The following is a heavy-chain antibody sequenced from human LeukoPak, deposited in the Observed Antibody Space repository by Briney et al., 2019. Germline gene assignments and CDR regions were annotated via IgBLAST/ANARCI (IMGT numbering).Heavy chain of an antibody. D-gene: IGHD6-13*01. V-gene: IGHV3-21*01. CDR3: ARVAEAAAFDY. Sequence: GGSLRLSCAASGFTFSSYSMNWVRQAPGKGLEWVSSISDNSRYIYYADSVKGRFTISRDNAKNSLYLQMNSLRAEDTAVYYCARVAEAAAFDYWGQGTLVTVPS. J-gene: IGHJ4*02. CDR1: GFTFSSYS. CDR2: ISDNSRYI.